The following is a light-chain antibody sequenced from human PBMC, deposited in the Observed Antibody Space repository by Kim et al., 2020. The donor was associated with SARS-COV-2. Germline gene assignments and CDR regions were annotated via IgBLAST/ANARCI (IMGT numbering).Light chain of an antibody. Sequence: PGKTARITCGGDNIGSNSVHWYQKKSSQAPVLVMYFDSDRPAEIPERFSASKSGNTATLTINKVEAGDEADYYCQVWDTSSDYQYVFGTGTKVTVL. V-gene: IGLV3-21*04. CDR3: QVWDTSSDYQYV. CDR1: NIGSNS. CDR2: FDS. J-gene: IGLJ1*01.